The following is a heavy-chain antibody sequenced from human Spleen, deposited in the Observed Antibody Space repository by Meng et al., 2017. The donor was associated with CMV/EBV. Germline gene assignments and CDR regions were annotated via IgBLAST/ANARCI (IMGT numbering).Heavy chain of an antibody. CDR1: GFTVSSNY. Sequence: GESLKISCAASGFTVSSNYMSWVRQAPGKGLEWVSVIYSGGSTYYADSVKGRFTISRDNSKNTLYLQMNSLRAEDTAVYYCARYSSSSPHSDYWGQGTLVTVSS. CDR2: IYSGGST. V-gene: IGHV3-53*01. D-gene: IGHD6-6*01. J-gene: IGHJ4*02. CDR3: ARYSSSSPHSDY.